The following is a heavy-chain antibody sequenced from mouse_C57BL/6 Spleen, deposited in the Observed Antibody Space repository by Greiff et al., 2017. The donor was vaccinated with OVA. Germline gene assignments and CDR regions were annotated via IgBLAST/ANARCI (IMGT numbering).Heavy chain of an antibody. J-gene: IGHJ4*01. D-gene: IGHD1-1*01. CDR3: ARHRYYYGNSYGAMEY. Sequence: EVQLVESGGDLVKPGGSLKLSCAASGFSFSSYGMSWVRQTPDKRLEWVATISSGGSYTSYPDSVKGRFTISRDNAKNTLYLQMSSLKSEDTAMYYCARHRYYYGNSYGAMEYWGQGASVTVSS. V-gene: IGHV5-6*01. CDR1: GFSFSSYG. CDR2: ISSGGSYT.